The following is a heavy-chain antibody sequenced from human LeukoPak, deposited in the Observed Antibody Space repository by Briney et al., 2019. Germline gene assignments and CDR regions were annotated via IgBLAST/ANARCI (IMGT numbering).Heavy chain of an antibody. CDR3: ARRRYCGGDCYDRAFDI. CDR1: GYSFTSNW. V-gene: IGHV5-51*01. CDR2: IYPGDSDT. Sequence: GESLKISCKGSGYSFTSNWIGWVRQMPGKGLEWMGIIYPGDSDTRYSPSFQGQVTISADKSISTAYLQWSSLKASDTAMYYCARRRYCGGDCYDRAFDISRQGTMVTVSS. D-gene: IGHD2-21*02. J-gene: IGHJ3*02.